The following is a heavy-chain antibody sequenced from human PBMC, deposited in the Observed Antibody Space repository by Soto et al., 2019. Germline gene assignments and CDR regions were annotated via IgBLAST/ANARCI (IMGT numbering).Heavy chain of an antibody. Sequence: HVQLQESGPGLVKPSETLSLTCTVSGGSISSYYWNWIRQPPGKGLEWIGYIYYSGNTNYNPSLNSRVTISVDRSKNQFSLKLTSVTAADTAVYFCARDGRLMLRGFSFYNGMDVWGQGTTVTVSS. CDR1: GGSISSYY. D-gene: IGHD3-10*01. J-gene: IGHJ6*02. CDR3: ARDGRLMLRGFSFYNGMDV. CDR2: IYYSGNT. V-gene: IGHV4-59*01.